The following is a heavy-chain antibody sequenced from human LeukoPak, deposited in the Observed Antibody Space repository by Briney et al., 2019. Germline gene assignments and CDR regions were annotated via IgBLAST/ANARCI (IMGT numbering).Heavy chain of an antibody. CDR1: GFTFSSYG. D-gene: IGHD1-26*01. CDR3: ASASGSYPY. Sequence: GGSLRLSCAASGFTFSSYGMHWVRQAPGKGLEWVSAIGGGGGSTYYADSVKGRFTISRDNSKSTLYLQMNSLRAEDTAVYYCASASGSYPYWGQGTLVTVSS. J-gene: IGHJ4*02. CDR2: IGGGGGST. V-gene: IGHV3-23*01.